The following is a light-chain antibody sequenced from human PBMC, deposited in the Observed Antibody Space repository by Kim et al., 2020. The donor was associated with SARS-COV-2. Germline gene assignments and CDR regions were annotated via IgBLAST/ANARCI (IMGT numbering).Light chain of an antibody. CDR2: QDS. CDR1: KLGDKY. CDR3: QAWDSSTYV. Sequence: SYELTQPPSVSVSPGQTASITCSGDKLGDKYACWYQQKRGQSPVLVIYQDSKRPSGIPERFSGSNSGNTATLTISGTQAMDEADYCQAWDSSTYVFGTGT. J-gene: IGLJ1*01. V-gene: IGLV3-1*01.